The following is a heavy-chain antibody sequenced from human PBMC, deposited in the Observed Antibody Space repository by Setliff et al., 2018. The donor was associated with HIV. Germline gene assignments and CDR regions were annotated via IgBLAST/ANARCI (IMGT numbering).Heavy chain of an antibody. J-gene: IGHJ4*02. CDR3: ARESPDGLDY. CDR1: GGSISSRSYY. D-gene: IGHD2-8*01. CDR2: IYSNGKT. Sequence: SETLSLTCTVSGGSISSRSYYWSWLRQPAGKGLEWIGRIYSNGKTDYNPSLKSRVTISEDTSKNQFSLKVNSVAAADTAMYFCARESPDGLDYWGQGSLVTVSS. V-gene: IGHV4-61*02.